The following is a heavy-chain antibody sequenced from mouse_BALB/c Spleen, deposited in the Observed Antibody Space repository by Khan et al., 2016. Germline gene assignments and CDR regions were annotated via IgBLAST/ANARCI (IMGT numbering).Heavy chain of an antibody. D-gene: IGHD2-4*01. V-gene: IGHV14-3*02. CDR3: ARSPYDYDVGFAY. CDR1: GFNIKDTY. J-gene: IGHJ3*01. CDR2: IDPANGNT. Sequence: VQLQQSGAGLVKPGASVKLSCTASGFNIKDTYMHWVKQRPDQGLEWIGRIDPANGNTKYDPKFRGKAPITADTSSNTAYLQLSSLTSEDTAVYYCARSPYDYDVGFAYWGQGTLVTVSA.